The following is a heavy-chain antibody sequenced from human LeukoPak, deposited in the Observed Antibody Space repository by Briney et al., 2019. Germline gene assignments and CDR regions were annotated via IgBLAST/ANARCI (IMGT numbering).Heavy chain of an antibody. CDR1: GYTFTGYY. Sequence: ASVKVSCKASGYTFTGYYMHWVRQAPGQGLEWMGWINPNSGGTNYAQKFQGRVTMTRDTSISTAYMELSSLRSEDTAVYYCARSSYSSSWYPIDFLHYYYYGMDVWGQGTTVTVSS. J-gene: IGHJ6*02. CDR3: ARSSYSSSWYPIDFLHYYYYGMDV. CDR2: INPNSGGT. D-gene: IGHD6-13*01. V-gene: IGHV1-2*02.